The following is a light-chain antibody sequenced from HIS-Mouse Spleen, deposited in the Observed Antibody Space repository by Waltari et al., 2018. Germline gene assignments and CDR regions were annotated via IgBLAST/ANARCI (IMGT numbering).Light chain of an antibody. CDR2: GAS. J-gene: IGKJ1*01. CDR3: QQYNNCWT. CDR1: QSVSSN. Sequence: EIVMTQSPATLSVSPGERATLSCRASQSVSSNLAWYQQKPGQAPRVLIFGASTRATGIPARFSGSGSGTEFTLTISSMQSEDFAVYYCQQYNNCWTFGQGTKVEIK. V-gene: IGKV3-15*01.